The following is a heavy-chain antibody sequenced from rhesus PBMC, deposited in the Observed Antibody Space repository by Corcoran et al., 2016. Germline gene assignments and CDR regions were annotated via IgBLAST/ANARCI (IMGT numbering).Heavy chain of an antibody. CDR1: GGSISSSNW. CDR3: ARAGGFWTGFYGLDS. CDR2: IYGSGGST. D-gene: IGHD3-3*01. J-gene: IGHJ6*01. Sequence: QVQLQESGPAVVKPSETLSLTCAVSGGSISSSNWWSWIRQSPGKGLEWIGGIYGSGGSTEYTPSLKSRVTISKDTSKNQFSLKLSSVTAADTAVYYCARAGGFWTGFYGLDSWGQGVVVTVSS. V-gene: IGHV4-93*01.